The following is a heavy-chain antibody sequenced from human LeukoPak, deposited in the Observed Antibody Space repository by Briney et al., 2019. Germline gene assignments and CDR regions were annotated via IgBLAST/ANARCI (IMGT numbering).Heavy chain of an antibody. D-gene: IGHD3-9*01. V-gene: IGHV3-23*01. CDR3: AKRQNFDWLLLGYYFDY. CDR1: GFSVSSTY. CDR2: ISGSGGST. J-gene: IGHJ4*02. Sequence: GGSLRLSCAASGFSVSSTYMTWIRQAPGKGLEWVSAISGSGGSTYYADSVKGRFTISRDNSKNTLYLQMNSLRAEDTAVYYCAKRQNFDWLLLGYYFDYWGQGTLVTVSS.